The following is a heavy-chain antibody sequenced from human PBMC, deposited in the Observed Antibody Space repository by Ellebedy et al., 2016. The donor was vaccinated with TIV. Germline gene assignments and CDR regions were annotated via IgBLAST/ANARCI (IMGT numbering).Heavy chain of an antibody. Sequence: GESLKISXAASGFTFTTAWMSWVRQAPGKGPEWVGRIKSKSRGETIDYASPVKNRFIVSRDDSKNMLYLQMNSLRTEDTAVYYCVTDDLYDVNGYQVFDPFDYWGQGVLVTVSS. CDR1: GFTFTTAW. D-gene: IGHD3-22*01. CDR3: VTDDLYDVNGYQVFDPFDY. CDR2: IKSKSRGETI. V-gene: IGHV3-15*01. J-gene: IGHJ4*02.